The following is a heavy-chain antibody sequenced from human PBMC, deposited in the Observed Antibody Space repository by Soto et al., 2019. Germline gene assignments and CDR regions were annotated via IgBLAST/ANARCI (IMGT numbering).Heavy chain of an antibody. Sequence: QVQLHQWGAGQLKASETLSLTCAVYGGSFSAFYWSWIRQPPGKGLEWIGDINHSGSSTYSPSLKSRVSISVDTSKNKFSLKLNSVTATDTAGYYCARGRPKSSGGVVHYYFPPMDVWGQGTTVTVSS. D-gene: IGHD2-15*01. CDR2: INHSGSS. V-gene: IGHV4-34*01. CDR1: GGSFSAFY. CDR3: ARGRPKSSGGVVHYYFPPMDV. J-gene: IGHJ6*02.